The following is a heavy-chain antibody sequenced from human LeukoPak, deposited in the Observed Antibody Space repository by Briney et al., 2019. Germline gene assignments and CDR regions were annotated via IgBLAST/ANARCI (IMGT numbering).Heavy chain of an antibody. D-gene: IGHD3-10*01. CDR2: INPNSGGT. CDR3: AKDMSYGSGNGGPFDP. Sequence: ASVKVSCKASGYTFTGYYMHWVRQAPGQGLEWMGWINPNSGGTNYAQKFQGRVTMTRDTSISTAYMELSRLRAEDTALYYCAKDMSYGSGNGGPFDPWGQGTLVTVSS. V-gene: IGHV1-2*02. J-gene: IGHJ5*02. CDR1: GYTFTGYY.